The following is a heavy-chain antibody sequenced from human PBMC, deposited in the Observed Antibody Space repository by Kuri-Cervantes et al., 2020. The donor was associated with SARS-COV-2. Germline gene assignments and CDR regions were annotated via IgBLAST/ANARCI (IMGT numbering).Heavy chain of an antibody. V-gene: IGHV4-38-2*02. D-gene: IGHD1-26*01. J-gene: IGHJ5*02. CDR1: GYSISSGFY. Sequence: SETLSLTCTVSGYSISSGFYWGWIRQSPGKGLEWFGSPYHTGSTSYTSSLKSRVTMSLNTSKNQFSLKLTSVTAADTAVYYGGRRGWGDWFDPWGQGTLVTVSS. CDR3: GRRGWGDWFDP. CDR2: PYHTGST.